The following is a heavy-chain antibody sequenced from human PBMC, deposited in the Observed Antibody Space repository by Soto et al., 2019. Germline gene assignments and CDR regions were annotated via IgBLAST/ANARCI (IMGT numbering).Heavy chain of an antibody. J-gene: IGHJ4*02. D-gene: IGHD1-26*01. V-gene: IGHV1-2*04. CDR2: INPNSGGT. CDR1: GYTFTGYY. CDR3: ARSDSGIVGADLDY. Sequence: ASVKVSFKASGYTFTGYYMHWVRQAPGQGLEWMGWINPNSGGTNYAQKFQGWVTMTRDTSISTAYMELSRLRSDDTAVYYCARSDSGIVGADLDYWGQGTLVTVSS.